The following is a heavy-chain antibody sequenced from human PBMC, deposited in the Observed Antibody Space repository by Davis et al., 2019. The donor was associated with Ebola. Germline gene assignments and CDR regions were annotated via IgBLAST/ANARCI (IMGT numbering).Heavy chain of an antibody. CDR2: LSYDGGNN. Sequence: PGGSLRLSCAASGFTFSSYAMHWVRQAPGKGLEWVAGLSYDGGNNLYADSVKGRFTISRDNSKKTLYLQINSVRPDDTALYYCAREWSSSSGDGFDIWGQGTTVTVSS. CDR1: GFTFSSYA. V-gene: IGHV3-30-3*01. D-gene: IGHD6-6*01. CDR3: AREWSSSSGDGFDI. J-gene: IGHJ3*02.